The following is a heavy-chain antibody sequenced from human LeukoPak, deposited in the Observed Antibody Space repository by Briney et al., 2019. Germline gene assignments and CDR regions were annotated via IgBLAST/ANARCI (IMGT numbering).Heavy chain of an antibody. Sequence: GASVKVSCKASGDTFSSYAISWVRQAPGQGLEWMGRIIPIFGTANYAQKFQGRVTITTDESTSTAYMELSSLRSEDTAVYYCALYRDYYDSSGYYYHWGQGTLVTVSS. J-gene: IGHJ5*02. CDR1: GDTFSSYA. D-gene: IGHD3-22*01. CDR3: ALYRDYYDSSGYYYH. V-gene: IGHV1-69*05. CDR2: IIPIFGTA.